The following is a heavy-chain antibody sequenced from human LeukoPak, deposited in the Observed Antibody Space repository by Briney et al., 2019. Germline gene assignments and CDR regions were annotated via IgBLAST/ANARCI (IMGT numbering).Heavy chain of an antibody. D-gene: IGHD1-26*01. CDR1: GFTFTSSA. CDR2: IVVGSGNT. CDR3: AADLGSWSGSYRPIDY. J-gene: IGHJ4*02. Sequence: PVKVSCKASGFTFTSSAVQWVRQARGQRLEWIGWIVVGSGNTNYAQKFQERVTITRDMSTSTAYMELSSLRSEDTAVYYCAADLGSWSGSYRPIDYWGQGTLVTVSS. V-gene: IGHV1-58*01.